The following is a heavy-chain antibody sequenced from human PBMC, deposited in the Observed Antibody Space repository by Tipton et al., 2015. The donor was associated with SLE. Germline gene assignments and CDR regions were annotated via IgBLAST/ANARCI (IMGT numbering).Heavy chain of an antibody. D-gene: IGHD6-6*01. CDR1: GGSFSGFY. Sequence: TLSLTCAVRGGSFSGFYWSWIRQPPGKGLEWIGEINHSGTTNYNPSLKRRVTMSVDTSKNQFSLKVTSVTAADTAVYYCAMDRSSIAARPLFHYWGQGTVVTVSS. V-gene: IGHV4-34*01. CDR3: AMDRSSIAARPLFHY. CDR2: INHSGTT. J-gene: IGHJ4*02.